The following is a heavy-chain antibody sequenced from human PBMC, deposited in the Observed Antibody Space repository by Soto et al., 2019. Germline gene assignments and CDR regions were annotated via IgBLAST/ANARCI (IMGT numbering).Heavy chain of an antibody. CDR3: ARAAAGCGY. Sequence: QVQLVQSGAEVKKPGSSVKVSCKASGGTFSSYTISWVRQAPGQGLEWMGRIIPILGIANYAQKFQGRVRITEDNSTSTGYMELRILGSEDTAVYYCARAAAGCGYWGQGTLVTVSS. CDR2: IIPILGIA. J-gene: IGHJ4*02. V-gene: IGHV1-69*02. CDR1: GGTFSSYT. D-gene: IGHD6-13*01.